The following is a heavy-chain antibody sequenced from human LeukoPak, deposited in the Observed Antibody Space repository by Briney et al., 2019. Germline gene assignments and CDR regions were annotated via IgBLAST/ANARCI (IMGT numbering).Heavy chain of an antibody. CDR3: ARDQDSNSSGDY. CDR2: IIPIFGIA. V-gene: IGHV1-69*04. D-gene: IGHD6-13*01. J-gene: IGHJ4*02. CDR1: GGTFSSYA. Sequence: SVKVSCKASGGTFSSYAISWVRQAPGQGLEWMGRIIPIFGIANYAQKFQGRVTITADKSTSTAYMELSSLRSEDTAVYYCARDQDSNSSGDYWGQGTLVTVSS.